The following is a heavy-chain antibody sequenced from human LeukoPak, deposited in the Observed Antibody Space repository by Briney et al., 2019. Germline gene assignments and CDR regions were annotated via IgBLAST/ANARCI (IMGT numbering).Heavy chain of an antibody. Sequence: GGSPRLSCAASGFTFSSYAMHWVRQAPGKGLEWVAVISYDGSNKYYADSVKGRFTISRDNSKNTLYLQMNSLRAEDTAVYYCASRANGDYGYYGMDVWGKGTTVTVSS. D-gene: IGHD4-17*01. V-gene: IGHV3-30*04. CDR2: ISYDGSNK. CDR1: GFTFSSYA. J-gene: IGHJ6*04. CDR3: ASRANGDYGYYGMDV.